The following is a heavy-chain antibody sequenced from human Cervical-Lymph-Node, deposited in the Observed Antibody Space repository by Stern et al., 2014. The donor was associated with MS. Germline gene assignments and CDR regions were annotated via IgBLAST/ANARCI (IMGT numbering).Heavy chain of an antibody. CDR2: IKRDGSEK. V-gene: IGHV3-7*01. D-gene: IGHD6-19*01. J-gene: IGHJ5*01. Sequence: VQLGQSGGGLVQPGGSRRLSCVASEFTFSTSWMSWVRQAPGKGLEWVANIKRDGSEKYYLDSVKGRFSISRDNAKNTLYLEMNNLRAEDTAVYYCARFQNSGWSDLFDSWGRGTLVTVSS. CDR3: ARFQNSGWSDLFDS. CDR1: EFTFSTSW.